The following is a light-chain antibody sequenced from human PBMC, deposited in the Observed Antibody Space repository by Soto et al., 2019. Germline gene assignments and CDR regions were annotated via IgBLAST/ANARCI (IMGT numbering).Light chain of an antibody. CDR2: EES. CDR1: QAVPNN. Sequence: DIHLTQSPSFLSASVGDRVTITCRPSQAVPNNMAWYQQKPGKPPKLLIYEESTLHSGVPSRFSGRKSGTQFTLTIDSLQTEDFATYDWQQVKTYPRTFGGGTKVEIK. J-gene: IGKJ4*01. V-gene: IGKV1-9*01. CDR3: QQVKTYPRT.